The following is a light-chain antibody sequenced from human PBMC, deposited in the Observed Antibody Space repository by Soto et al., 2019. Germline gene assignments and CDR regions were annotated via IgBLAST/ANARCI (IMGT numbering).Light chain of an antibody. CDR2: NAS. V-gene: IGKV3-15*01. J-gene: IGKJ2*01. Sequence: EIVMTQSPATLSVSPGERATLSCRASQSVNSNLAWYQQKRGQAPRLLIYNASTRATGIPARFSGSGSGTEFILTISSLQSEYFAVYYCQQYNNWPPKYTFGQGTKVEIK. CDR1: QSVNSN. CDR3: QQYNNWPPKYT.